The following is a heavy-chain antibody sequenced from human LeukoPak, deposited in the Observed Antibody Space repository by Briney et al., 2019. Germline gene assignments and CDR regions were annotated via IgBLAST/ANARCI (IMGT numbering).Heavy chain of an antibody. D-gene: IGHD1-26*01. CDR1: GYTLSGNS. Sequence: ASVKVSCKASGYTLSGNSMHWVRQAPGQRLEWMGWINGESGDTKYAQRFQGRVTMTRDTSTTTVNMELTRLESDDTAVYYCARKVVGSTHPLDYWGQGTLVTVSS. V-gene: IGHV1-2*02. CDR2: INGESGDT. J-gene: IGHJ4*02. CDR3: ARKVVGSTHPLDY.